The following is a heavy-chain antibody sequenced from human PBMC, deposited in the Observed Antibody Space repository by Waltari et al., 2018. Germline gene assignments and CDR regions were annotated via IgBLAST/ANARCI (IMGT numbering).Heavy chain of an antibody. D-gene: IGHD3-10*01. CDR2: IYSAGDT. CDR3: VSQEVLISMLQGVMTKTFIPFHI. J-gene: IGHJ3*02. CDR1: GGSITSGDYY. Sequence: QVQLQESGPGLVKPSQTLSLTCTVSGGSITSGDYYWSWIRQPPGKGLEWVGSIYSAGDTYYNPSLKRRLSISIDRSKNHFSLKLTSVTGADAALYYCVSQEVLISMLQGVMTKTFIPFHIWGQGTVVTVSS. V-gene: IGHV4-30-4*08.